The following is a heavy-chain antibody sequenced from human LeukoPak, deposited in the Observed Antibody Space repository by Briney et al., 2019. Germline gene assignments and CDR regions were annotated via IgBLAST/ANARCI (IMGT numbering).Heavy chain of an antibody. J-gene: IGHJ4*02. V-gene: IGHV4-34*01. CDR2: INHSGNT. CDR3: ARGGCSGGSCLDHFDY. D-gene: IGHD2-15*01. CDR1: GGSFSGYY. Sequence: SETLSLTCAVYGGSFSGYYWSWIRQPPGKGLEWIGEINHSGNTNYNPSLKSRVTISVDTSKNQFSLKLSSVTAADTAVYYCARGGCSGGSCLDHFDYWGQGTLVTVSS.